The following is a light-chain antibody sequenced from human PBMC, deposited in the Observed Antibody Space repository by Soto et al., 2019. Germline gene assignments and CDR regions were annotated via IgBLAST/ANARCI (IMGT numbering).Light chain of an antibody. CDR2: GAS. CDR3: QQYSDSPPT. J-gene: IGKJ1*01. CDR1: QRVSSRY. Sequence: IVLTQSPGTLSLSPGDGATLSCRASQRVSSRYLAWYQQKPGQAPRLLIYGASDRTTGTPDRFSGSGSGTAFTLTIGRLEPEDFAMYYCQQYSDSPPTFGQGTKVEIK. V-gene: IGKV3-20*01.